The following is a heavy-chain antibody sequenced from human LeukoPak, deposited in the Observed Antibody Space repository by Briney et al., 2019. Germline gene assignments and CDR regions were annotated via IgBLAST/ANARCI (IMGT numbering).Heavy chain of an antibody. J-gene: IGHJ4*02. CDR2: ISYDGSKQ. V-gene: IGHV3-30*18. Sequence: PGESLRLSCAASGFTFSSHDMHWVRQAPGKGLEWVAAISYDGSKQLYADSAKGRFTISRDNSKNTLNLQMNSLRDEDTAVYYCAKDGARYLLTYYFEYWGKGTLVTVSS. CDR1: GFTFSSHD. CDR3: AKDGARYLLTYYFEY. D-gene: IGHD3-9*01.